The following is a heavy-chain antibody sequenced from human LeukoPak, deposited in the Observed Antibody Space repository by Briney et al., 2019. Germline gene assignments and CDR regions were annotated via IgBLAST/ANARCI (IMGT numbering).Heavy chain of an antibody. V-gene: IGHV3-21*01. CDR2: ISDSSYYI. CDR3: AKLSGGWQNDY. D-gene: IGHD6-19*01. Sequence: GGSLRLSCAASGLTFSSYAMSWVRQAPGKGLEWVSSISDSSYYISYADSVKGRFTISRDNAKNSLYLQMSSLRGDDTAVYYCAKLSGGWQNDYWGQGTLVTVSS. CDR1: GLTFSSYA. J-gene: IGHJ4*02.